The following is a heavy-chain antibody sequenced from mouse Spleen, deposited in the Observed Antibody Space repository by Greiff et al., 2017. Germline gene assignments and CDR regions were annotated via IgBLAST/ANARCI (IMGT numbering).Heavy chain of an antibody. CDR3: ARAYSNYYAMDY. V-gene: IGHV5-6-2*01. CDR2: INSNGGST. D-gene: IGHD2-5*01. Sequence: EVMLVESGGGLVKPGGSLKLSCAASGFTFSSYAMSWVRQTPEKRLEWVAAINSNGGSTYYPDTVKDRFTISRDNAKNTLYLQMSSLRSEDTALYYCARAYSNYYAMDYWGQGTSVTVSS. J-gene: IGHJ4*01. CDR1: GFTFSSYA.